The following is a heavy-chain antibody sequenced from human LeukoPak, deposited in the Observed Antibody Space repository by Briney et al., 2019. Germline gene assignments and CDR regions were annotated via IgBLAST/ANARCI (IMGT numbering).Heavy chain of an antibody. V-gene: IGHV4-39*02. D-gene: IGHD1-26*01. CDR3: ARDGSYYSDVDY. CDR1: GGSISSSSYY. J-gene: IGHJ4*02. Sequence: SETLSLTCTVSGGSISSSSYYWGWIRQPPGKGLEWIGSIYYSGSTYYNPSLKSRVTISVDTSKNQFSLKLSSVTAADTAVYYCARDGSYYSDVDYWGQGTLVTVSS. CDR2: IYYSGST.